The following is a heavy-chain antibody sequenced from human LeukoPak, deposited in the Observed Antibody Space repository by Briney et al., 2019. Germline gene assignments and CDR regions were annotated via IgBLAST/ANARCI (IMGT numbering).Heavy chain of an antibody. Sequence: ASVKVSCKASGGTFSSYAISWVRQAPGQGLEWMGGIIPIFGTANYAQKFQGRVTITADESTSTAYMELSSLRSEDTAVYYCARGNRRYCSSTSCFNWFDPWGQGTLVTVSS. CDR2: IIPIFGTA. V-gene: IGHV1-69*13. J-gene: IGHJ5*02. D-gene: IGHD2-2*01. CDR3: ARGNRRYCSSTSCFNWFDP. CDR1: GGTFSSYA.